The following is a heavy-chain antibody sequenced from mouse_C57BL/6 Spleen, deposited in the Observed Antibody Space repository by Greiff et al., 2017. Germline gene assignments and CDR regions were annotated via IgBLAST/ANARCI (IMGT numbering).Heavy chain of an antibody. CDR1: GYTFTDYY. CDR2: INPYNGGT. CDR3: ARSDYGKDAMDY. J-gene: IGHJ4*01. Sequence: VQLQQSGPVLVKPGASVKMSCKASGYTFTDYYMNWVKQSHGKSLEWIGVINPYNGGTSYNQKFKGKATLTVDKSSSTAYMELNSLTSEDSVVYYCARSDYGKDAMDYWGQGTSVTVSS. D-gene: IGHD2-1*01. V-gene: IGHV1-19*01.